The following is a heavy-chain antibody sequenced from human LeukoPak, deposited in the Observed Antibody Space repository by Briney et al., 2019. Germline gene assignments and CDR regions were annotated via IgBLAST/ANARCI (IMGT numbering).Heavy chain of an antibody. J-gene: IGHJ3*02. Sequence: ASVKVSCKASGYTFTSYYMHWVRQAPGQGLEWMGWINPNSGGTNYAQKFQGRVTMTRDTSISTAYMELSRLRSDDTAVYYCAREARPVVVAATDYDAFDIWGQGTMVTVSS. CDR1: GYTFTSYY. CDR3: AREARPVVVAATDYDAFDI. V-gene: IGHV1-2*02. D-gene: IGHD2-15*01. CDR2: INPNSGGT.